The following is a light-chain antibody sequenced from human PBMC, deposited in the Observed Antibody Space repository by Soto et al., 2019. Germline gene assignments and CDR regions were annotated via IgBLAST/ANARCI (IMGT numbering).Light chain of an antibody. J-gene: IGKJ1*01. CDR1: QSVGDY. CDR3: QQYGSSGT. Sequence: EIVLTQSPATLSLSPGERATLSCRASQSVGDYLGWYQQKPGQAPRLLIYDASQRATGVPARFSASGSGTDFTITISSLEPEAFAVYYCQQYGSSGTFGQGTKVEIK. CDR2: DAS. V-gene: IGKV3-11*01.